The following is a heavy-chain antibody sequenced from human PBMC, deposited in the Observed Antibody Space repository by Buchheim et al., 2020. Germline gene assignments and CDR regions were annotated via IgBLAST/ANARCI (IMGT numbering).Heavy chain of an antibody. CDR1: GFTFSSYA. V-gene: IGHV3-23*01. CDR3: AKRTTYYYDSSAPVSDY. CDR2: ISSSGDST. Sequence: EVQMLESGGGLVQPGGSLRLSCAASGFTFSSYAMSWVRQAPGKGLEWVSSISSSGDSTTYADSVKGRFTISRDNSKNTLYLQMNSLRAEDTAVYYCAKRTTYYYDSSAPVSDYWGQGTL. D-gene: IGHD3-22*01. J-gene: IGHJ4*02.